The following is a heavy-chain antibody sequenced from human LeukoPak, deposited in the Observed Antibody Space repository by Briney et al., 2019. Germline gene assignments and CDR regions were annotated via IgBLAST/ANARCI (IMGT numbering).Heavy chain of an antibody. J-gene: IGHJ4*02. CDR3: ARDTSSGWYSNLPDY. CDR1: GFTFSSYW. D-gene: IGHD6-19*01. Sequence: GGSLRLSCAASGFTFSSYWMSWVRQAPGKGLEWVANIKQDGSEKYYVDSVKGRFTISRDNAKNSLYLQMNSLRAEDTAVYYCARDTSSGWYSNLPDYWGQGTLVTVSS. V-gene: IGHV3-7*01. CDR2: IKQDGSEK.